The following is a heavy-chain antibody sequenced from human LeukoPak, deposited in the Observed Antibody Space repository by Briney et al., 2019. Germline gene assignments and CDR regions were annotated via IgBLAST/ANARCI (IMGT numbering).Heavy chain of an antibody. CDR2: ISAHKGET. Sequence: ASLKVSCKTSGYTFTPYGISWLRQAPRQELEWMGWISAHKGETEYAQKFQDRVTMTREISTSTAYMELQSLTSDDTAVYYCARADIIVVAGSTPVGSGFEYWGQGALITVS. CDR3: ARADIIVVAGSTPVGSGFEY. J-gene: IGHJ4*02. D-gene: IGHD2-15*01. V-gene: IGHV1-18*01. CDR1: GYTFTPYG.